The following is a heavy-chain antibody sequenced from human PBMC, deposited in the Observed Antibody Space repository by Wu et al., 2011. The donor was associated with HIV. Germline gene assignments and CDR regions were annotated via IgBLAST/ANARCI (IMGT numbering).Heavy chain of an antibody. Sequence: QVQLVQSGAEVKKPGASVKVSCKASGYTFTNSGINWVRQAPGQGLEWMGRISAYDGDTKYPQKLQGRVTMTTDTSTSTAYMELRSLRSDDTAVYYCARDDSSGWPEGFDYWGQGTLVTVSS. CDR3: ARDDSSGWPEGFDY. CDR1: GYTFTNSG. V-gene: IGHV1-18*01. J-gene: IGHJ4*02. D-gene: IGHD6-19*01. CDR2: ISAYDGDT.